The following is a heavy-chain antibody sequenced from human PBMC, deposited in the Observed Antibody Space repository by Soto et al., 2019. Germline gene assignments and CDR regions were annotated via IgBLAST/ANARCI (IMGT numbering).Heavy chain of an antibody. CDR1: GGSISSYY. Sequence: QVQLQESGPGLVKPSETLSLTCTVSGGSISSYYWSWIRQPPGKGLEWIGYIYYSGSTNYNPSLKSRVTISVDTSKNQFSLKLSSVTAADTAVYYCASAGYCTNGVCYITFDYWGQGTLVTVSS. CDR3: ASAGYCTNGVCYITFDY. V-gene: IGHV4-59*01. D-gene: IGHD2-8*01. J-gene: IGHJ4*02. CDR2: IYYSGST.